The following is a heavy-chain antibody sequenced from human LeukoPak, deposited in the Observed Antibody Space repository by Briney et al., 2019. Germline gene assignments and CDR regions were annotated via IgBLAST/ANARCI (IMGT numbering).Heavy chain of an antibody. V-gene: IGHV3-23*01. D-gene: IGHD2-2*01. CDR1: GFTFSSYA. CDR2: ISASGGTT. J-gene: IGHJ5*01. Sequence: GGSLRLSCAASGFTFSSYAMTWVRQAPGKGLEWVSAISASGGTTYYADSVKGRFTISRDNSENTLFLQMNSLRAEDTAVYYCAKEPREYCSSTSCPNWFDSWGQGTLVTVSS. CDR3: AKEPREYCSSTSCPNWFDS.